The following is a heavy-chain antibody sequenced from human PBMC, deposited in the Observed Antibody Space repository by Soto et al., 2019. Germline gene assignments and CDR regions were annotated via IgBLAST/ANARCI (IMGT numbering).Heavy chain of an antibody. CDR2: INPNSGGT. Sequence: SVKVSCKASGYTFTGYYMHWVLQAPGRGLEWMGWINPNSGGTNYAQKFQGWVTMTRDTSISTAYMELSRLRSDDTAVYYCARDLAARRGYYYGMDVWGQGTTVTVSS. V-gene: IGHV1-2*04. CDR3: ARDLAARRGYYYGMDV. J-gene: IGHJ6*02. CDR1: GYTFTGYY. D-gene: IGHD6-6*01.